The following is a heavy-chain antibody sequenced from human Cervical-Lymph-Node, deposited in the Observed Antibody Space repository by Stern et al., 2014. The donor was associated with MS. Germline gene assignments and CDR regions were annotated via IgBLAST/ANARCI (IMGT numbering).Heavy chain of an antibody. D-gene: IGHD3-16*02. CDR1: GFTFDDCA. V-gene: IGHV3-9*01. J-gene: IGHJ4*02. CDR3: AKDISERHYYFDS. CDR2: ISWNSNNI. Sequence: EVQLVESGGGSVQPGRSLRLSCAASGFTFDDCAMHWVRQAPRKGLELVSGISWNSNNIGYADSVRGRFTISRDNAKNSLYLQMNGLRPEDTALYYCAKDISERHYYFDSWGEGTLVTVSS.